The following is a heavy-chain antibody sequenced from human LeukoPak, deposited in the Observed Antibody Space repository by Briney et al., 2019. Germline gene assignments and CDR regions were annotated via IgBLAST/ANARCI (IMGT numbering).Heavy chain of an antibody. CDR2: IIPIFGKA. D-gene: IGHD6-19*01. V-gene: IGHV1-69*13. CDR3: ARDPLGISSGWYYDY. Sequence: GASVKVSCKASGGTFSSYAISWVRQAPGQGLEWMGGIIPIFGKANYAQKFQGRVTITADESTSTAYMELSSLRSEDTAVYYCARDPLGISSGWYYDYWGQGTLVTVSS. J-gene: IGHJ4*02. CDR1: GGTFSSYA.